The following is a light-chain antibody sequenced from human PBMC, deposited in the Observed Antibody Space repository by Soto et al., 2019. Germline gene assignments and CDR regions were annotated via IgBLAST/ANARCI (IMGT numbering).Light chain of an antibody. CDR3: QQYNNWPPYT. Sequence: ETVMTQSPTTLSVSPGERATLSCRASQSISSNLAWYQQRPGQAPRLLIYAASTRATDVPARFSGSGSGTEFTLTISSLQSEDFAVYYGQQYNNWPPYTFGQGTKLEIK. CDR1: QSISSN. J-gene: IGKJ2*01. CDR2: AAS. V-gene: IGKV3-15*01.